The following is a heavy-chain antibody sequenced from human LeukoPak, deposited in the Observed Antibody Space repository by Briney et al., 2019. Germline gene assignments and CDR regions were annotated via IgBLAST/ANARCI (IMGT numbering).Heavy chain of an antibody. D-gene: IGHD3-22*01. V-gene: IGHV7-4-1*02. Sequence: ASVKVSCKASGYTFTSYAMNWVRQAPGQGLEWMGWINTYTGNPTYAQGFTGWFVFSLDTSVSTAYLQISSLKADDTAVYYCARWDYDSSGYALYYFDYWGQGTLVTVSS. CDR3: ARWDYDSSGYALYYFDY. J-gene: IGHJ4*02. CDR2: INTYTGNP. CDR1: GYTFTSYA.